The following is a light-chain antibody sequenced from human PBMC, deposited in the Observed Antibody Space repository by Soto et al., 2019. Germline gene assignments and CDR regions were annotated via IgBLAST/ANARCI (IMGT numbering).Light chain of an antibody. Sequence: QSVLTQPPSVSGAPGPRVTISCTGSSSNIGAGYDVHWYQQLPGTAPKLLIYGNNNRPSGVPDRFSGSKSGTSASLAITGLQADDEADYYCQSYDSSLSGSGVFGGGTKVTVL. CDR3: QSYDSSLSGSGV. J-gene: IGLJ3*02. V-gene: IGLV1-40*01. CDR1: SSNIGAGYD. CDR2: GNN.